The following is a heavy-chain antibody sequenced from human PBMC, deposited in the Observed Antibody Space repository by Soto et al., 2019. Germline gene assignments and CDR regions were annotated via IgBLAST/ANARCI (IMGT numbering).Heavy chain of an antibody. Sequence: GGSLRLSCAASGFTFSSYGMHWVRQAPGKGLEWVAVIWYDGSNKYYADSVKGRFTISRDNSKNTLYLQMNSLRAEDTAVYYCARDGYSSSWYVDYYYYYYMDVWGKGTTVTVSS. CDR1: GFTFSSYG. CDR2: IWYDGSNK. CDR3: ARDGYSSSWYVDYYYYYYMDV. V-gene: IGHV3-33*01. D-gene: IGHD6-13*01. J-gene: IGHJ6*03.